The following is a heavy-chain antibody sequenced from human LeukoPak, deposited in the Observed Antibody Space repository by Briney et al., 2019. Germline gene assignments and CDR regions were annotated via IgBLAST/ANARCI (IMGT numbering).Heavy chain of an antibody. V-gene: IGHV3-23*01. Sequence: GGSLRLSCAASGFTFSSYAMSWVRQAPGKGLEWVSAISGSGGSTYYADSVKGRLTISRDNSKSTLYLQMNSLRAEDTAVYYCARLRITMIVVVITTKYYFDYWGQGTLVTVSS. CDR1: GFTFSSYA. J-gene: IGHJ4*02. CDR2: ISGSGGST. CDR3: ARLRITMIVVVITTKYYFDY. D-gene: IGHD3-22*01.